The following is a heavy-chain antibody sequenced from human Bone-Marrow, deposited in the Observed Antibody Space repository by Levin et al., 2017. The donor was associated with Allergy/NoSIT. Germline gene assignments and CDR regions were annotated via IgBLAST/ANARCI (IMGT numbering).Heavy chain of an antibody. CDR3: VRGDYDVRRSFSFDI. D-gene: IGHD4-17*01. Sequence: SETLSLTCAVSGGSIDSIVSQTHYGGWVRQFPGRGLEWIGSFYFSGSAYYNPSLKSRVTISVDKSKKQLSLNLASLTAADRAVYYCVRGDYDVRRSFSFDIWGQGAMVTVSP. CDR1: GGSIDSIVSQTHY. J-gene: IGHJ3*02. CDR2: FYFSGSA. V-gene: IGHV4-39*01.